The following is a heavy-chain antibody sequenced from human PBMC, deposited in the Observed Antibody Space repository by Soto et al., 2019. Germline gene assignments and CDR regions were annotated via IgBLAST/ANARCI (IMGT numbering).Heavy chain of an antibody. V-gene: IGHV2-5*01. CDR1: GFSLSTSGVG. Sequence: SGPTLVNPTQTLTLTCTFSGFSLSTSGVGVGWIRQPPGKALEWLALIYWNDDKRYSPSLKSRLTITKDTSKNQVVLTMTNMDPVDAATYYCAHSSSSWYVNGMDVWGQGTTVTVSS. CDR3: AHSSSSWYVNGMDV. CDR2: IYWNDDK. J-gene: IGHJ6*02. D-gene: IGHD6-13*01.